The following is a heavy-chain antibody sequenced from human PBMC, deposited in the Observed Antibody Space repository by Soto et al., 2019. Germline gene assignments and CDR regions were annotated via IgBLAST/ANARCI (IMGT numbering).Heavy chain of an antibody. V-gene: IGHV4-39*01. D-gene: IGHD1-26*01. CDR2: IYYSGST. CDR1: GGSISSSSYY. J-gene: IGHJ2*01. CDR3: ARRPGSYETGRYFDL. Sequence: QLQLQESGPGLVKPSETLSLTCTVSGGSISSSSYYWGWIRQPPGKGLEWIGSIYYSGSTYYNPSLKSRVTISVDTSKNQFSLKLSSVTAADTAVYYCARRPGSYETGRYFDLWGRGTLVTVSS.